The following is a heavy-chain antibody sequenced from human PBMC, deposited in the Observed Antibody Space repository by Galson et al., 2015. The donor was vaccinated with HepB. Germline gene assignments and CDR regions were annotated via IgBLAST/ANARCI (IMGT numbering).Heavy chain of an antibody. CDR1: GFTFSSYA. V-gene: IGHV3-7*03. CDR3: ARTPDWRGYFDY. Sequence: LRLSCAASGFTFSSYAMSWVRQAPGKGLEWVANIKQDGREEYYVDSVKGRFTISRDNAKNSLYLQLNSLRAEDTAVYYCARTPDWRGYFDYWGQGTLVTVSS. D-gene: IGHD2-21*01. CDR2: IKQDGREE. J-gene: IGHJ4*02.